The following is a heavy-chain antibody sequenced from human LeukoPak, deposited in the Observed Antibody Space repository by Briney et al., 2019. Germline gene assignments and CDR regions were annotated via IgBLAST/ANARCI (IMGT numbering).Heavy chain of an antibody. CDR2: ISYDGSNK. CDR3: AKTRDAWGSAFDI. Sequence: PRGSLRPSCAASGFTLSSYSMKWVRQAPRKGLEWVAVISYDGSNKYYADSVKGRFTISRDNSRNTLYLQMNSLRAEDTAVYYCAKTRDAWGSAFDIWGQGTMVTVSS. J-gene: IGHJ3*02. D-gene: IGHD3-16*01. V-gene: IGHV3-30*18. CDR1: GFTLSSYS.